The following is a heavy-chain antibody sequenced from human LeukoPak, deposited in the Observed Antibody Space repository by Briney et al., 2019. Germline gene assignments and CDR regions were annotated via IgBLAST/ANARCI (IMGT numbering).Heavy chain of an antibody. CDR3: ARSGYSSTWYLQNFELDY. CDR2: FCTSRSYI. Sequence: GGSLRLSCIVSGFTLSSYEMRWIGQAPGMGLEWVSSFCTSRSYIYYADSVKGRFTISRDNAKNSLYLQMNSLRAEDTAVYFCARSGYSSTWYLQNFELDYWGQGTLVTVSS. CDR1: GFTLSSYE. J-gene: IGHJ4*02. D-gene: IGHD2-2*01. V-gene: IGHV3-21*01.